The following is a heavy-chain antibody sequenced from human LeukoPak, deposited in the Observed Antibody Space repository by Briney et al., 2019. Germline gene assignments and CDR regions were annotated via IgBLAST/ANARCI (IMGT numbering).Heavy chain of an antibody. D-gene: IGHD3-22*01. CDR1: GYSFTSYW. CDR3: ARRTFYDSSGYYYFDY. Sequence: GESLKISCKGSGYSFTSYWIGWVRQMPGKGLEWMGIIYPGDSDTRYSPSFQGQVTISADKSISTVYLQWSSLKASDTAMYYCARRTFYDSSGYYYFDYWGQGTLVTVSS. V-gene: IGHV5-51*01. J-gene: IGHJ4*02. CDR2: IYPGDSDT.